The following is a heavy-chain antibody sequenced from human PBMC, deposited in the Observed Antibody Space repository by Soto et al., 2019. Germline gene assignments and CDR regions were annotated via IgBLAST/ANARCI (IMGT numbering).Heavy chain of an antibody. V-gene: IGHV4-61*01. J-gene: IGHJ6*02. CDR1: GGSVSSGSYY. Sequence: QVQLQESGPGLVKPSETLSLSCTVSGGSVSSGSYYWSWIRQPPGKGLEWIGYIYYSGSSNKSPSLKSRVTMSLDTSKNHFPLMLSSVTAADTAVYYCARVSCGGACYVAYYGMDVWGQGTTVTVSS. CDR3: ARVSCGGACYVAYYGMDV. D-gene: IGHD2-21*02. CDR2: IYYSGSS.